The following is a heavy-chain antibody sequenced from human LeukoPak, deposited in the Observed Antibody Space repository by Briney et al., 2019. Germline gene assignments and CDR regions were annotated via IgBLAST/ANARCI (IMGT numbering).Heavy chain of an antibody. V-gene: IGHV3-23*01. Sequence: GGSLRLSCRVSGFTFSNSAMSWVRQAPGKGLEWVSGVSGSGGGTSYADSVKGRFTISRDTSKNTLYLQMNSLRVDDTAVYYCAKGIYSSGWSYFDYWGHGTLVTVSS. D-gene: IGHD6-19*01. CDR2: VSGSGGGT. J-gene: IGHJ4*01. CDR3: AKGIYSSGWSYFDY. CDR1: GFTFSNSA.